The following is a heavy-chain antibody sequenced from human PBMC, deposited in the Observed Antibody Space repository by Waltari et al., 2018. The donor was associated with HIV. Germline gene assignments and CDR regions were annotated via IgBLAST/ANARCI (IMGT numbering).Heavy chain of an antibody. V-gene: IGHV4-39*01. D-gene: IGHD3-10*01. Sequence: QLQLWESGPGLVGASEALSLTCFVSGGSITSTNNYWGWIRQPPGEGLEWIGSIYYTGAASYGPSLKSRVTISVDTSKNQFSLKLSSVTATDAAVYFCARAGRSFSSRPKTFDIWGPGTMVTVSS. CDR3: ARAGRSFSSRPKTFDI. CDR1: GGSITSTNNY. CDR2: IYYTGAA. J-gene: IGHJ3*02.